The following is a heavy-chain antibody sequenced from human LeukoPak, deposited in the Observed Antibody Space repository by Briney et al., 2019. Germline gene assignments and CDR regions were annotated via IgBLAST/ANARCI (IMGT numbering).Heavy chain of an antibody. CDR3: ARASGGYCSSTSCSFFDY. Sequence: ASVKVSCKASGYTFTSYGISWVRQAPGQGLGWMGWISAYNGNTNYAQKLQGRVTMTTDTSTSTAYMELRSLRSDDTAVYYCARASGGYCSSTSCSFFDYWGQGTLVTVSS. D-gene: IGHD2-2*01. CDR1: GYTFTSYG. J-gene: IGHJ4*02. CDR2: ISAYNGNT. V-gene: IGHV1-18*01.